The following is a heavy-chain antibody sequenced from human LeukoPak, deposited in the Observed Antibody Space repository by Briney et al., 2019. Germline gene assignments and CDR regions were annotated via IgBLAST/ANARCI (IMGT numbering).Heavy chain of an antibody. J-gene: IGHJ6*03. D-gene: IGHD2-2*01. CDR3: ARVVPAAMRNNYYYYMDV. Sequence: ASVKVSCKASGYTFTGYYMHWVRQAPGQGLEWMGRINPNSGGTNYAQKFQGRVTMTRDTSTSTAYMELSRLRSDDTAVYYCARVVPAAMRNNYYYYMDVWGKGTTVTVSS. CDR1: GYTFTGYY. V-gene: IGHV1-2*06. CDR2: INPNSGGT.